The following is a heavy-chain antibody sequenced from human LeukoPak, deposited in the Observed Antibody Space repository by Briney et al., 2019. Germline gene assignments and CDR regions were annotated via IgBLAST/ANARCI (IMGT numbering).Heavy chain of an antibody. D-gene: IGHD3-22*01. J-gene: IGHJ4*02. CDR3: ARGAPYYYDSSGYYYYFDY. Sequence: PGGSLRLSCVASGVTLSNYAMSWARQAPGKGLEWVAVISYDGSNKYYADSVKGRFTISRDNSKNTLYLQMNSLRAEDTAVYYCARGAPYYYDSSGYYYYFDYWGQGTLVTVFS. CDR1: GVTLSNYA. CDR2: ISYDGSNK. V-gene: IGHV3-30-3*01.